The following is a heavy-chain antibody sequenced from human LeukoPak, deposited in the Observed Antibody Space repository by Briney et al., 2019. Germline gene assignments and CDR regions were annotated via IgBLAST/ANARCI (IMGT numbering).Heavy chain of an antibody. CDR3: AKDQRYCGGDCYSSFDY. CDR1: GFTFSSYA. Sequence: GGSLSLSCAASGFTFSSYAMSWVRQAPGKGLEWVSAISGSGGSTYYADSVKGRFTISRDNSKNTLYLQMNSLRAEDTAVDYCAKDQRYCGGDCYSSFDYWGQGTLVTVSS. J-gene: IGHJ4*02. CDR2: ISGSGGST. D-gene: IGHD2-21*02. V-gene: IGHV3-23*01.